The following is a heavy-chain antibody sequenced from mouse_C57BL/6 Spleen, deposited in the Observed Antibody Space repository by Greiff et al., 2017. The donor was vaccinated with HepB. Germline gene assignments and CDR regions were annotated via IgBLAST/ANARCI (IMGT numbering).Heavy chain of an antibody. V-gene: IGHV1-82*01. CDR1: GYAFSSSW. D-gene: IGHD2-1*01. J-gene: IGHJ2*01. CDR3: ARDGNYADFDY. Sequence: LQESGPELVKPGASVKISCKASGYAFSSSWMNWVKQRPGKGLEWIGRIYPGDGDTNYNGKFKGKATLTADKSSSTAYMQLSSLTSEDSAVYFCARDGNYADFDYWGQGTTLTVSS. CDR2: IYPGDGDT.